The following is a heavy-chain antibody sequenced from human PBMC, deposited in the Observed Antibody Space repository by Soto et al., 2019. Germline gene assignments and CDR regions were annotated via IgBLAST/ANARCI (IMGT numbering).Heavy chain of an antibody. CDR1: GASVSSGNYY. Sequence: QVQLQESGPGLVKPSETLSLTCTVSGASVSSGNYYWSWIRQPPGKGLECIGYISYSGSTNYNPSLKSRVTISRDTSKNQFTLKLSSVTAADTAVYYCARGSGSYYAYWGQGTLVTVSS. CDR3: ARGSGSYYAY. D-gene: IGHD1-26*01. CDR2: ISYSGST. J-gene: IGHJ4*02. V-gene: IGHV4-61*01.